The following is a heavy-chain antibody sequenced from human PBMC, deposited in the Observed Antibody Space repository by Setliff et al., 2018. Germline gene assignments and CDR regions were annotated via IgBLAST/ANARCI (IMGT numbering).Heavy chain of an antibody. D-gene: IGHD3-3*01. CDR1: GGSFSGYY. J-gene: IGHJ4*02. V-gene: IGHV4-34*01. Sequence: ETLSLTCAVYGGSFSGYYWSWIRQPPGKGLEWIGEINHSGSTNYNPSLKSRVTISVDTSKNQFSLKLSSVTAADTAVYYCARVDNFWGGPIDYWGQGTLVTVSS. CDR2: INHSGST. CDR3: ARVDNFWGGPIDY.